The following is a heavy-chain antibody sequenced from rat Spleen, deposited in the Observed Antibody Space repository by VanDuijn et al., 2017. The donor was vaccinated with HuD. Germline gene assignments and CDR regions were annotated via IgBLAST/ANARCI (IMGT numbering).Heavy chain of an antibody. CDR2: ISSSGGST. CDR3: TRWTEALDY. J-gene: IGHJ2*01. CDR1: GFTFSDYD. Sequence: EVQLVESGGGLVQPGRSLKLSCAASGFTFSDYDMAWVRQAPTKGLEWVASISSSGGSTYYRDSVKGRFTISRDNAKSTLSLQMNSLRSEDTATYYCTRWTEALDYWGQGVMVTVSS. V-gene: IGHV5-25*01. D-gene: IGHD1-11*01.